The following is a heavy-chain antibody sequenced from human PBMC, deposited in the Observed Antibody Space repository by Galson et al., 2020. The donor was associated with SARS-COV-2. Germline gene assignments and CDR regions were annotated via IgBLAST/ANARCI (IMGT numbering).Heavy chain of an antibody. D-gene: IGHD3-3*01. CDR2: IYYRGST. CDR3: ARAAQSYYDFWSGYYNAPHFDY. Sequence: SETLSLTCTVSGGSISSYYWSWIRQPPGKGLEWNGYIYYRGSTNYNHSLKSRGTISIDTSKNQFSLKLSSVTAADTAVYYCARAAQSYYDFWSGYYNAPHFDYWGQGTLVAVSS. CDR1: GGSISSYY. J-gene: IGHJ4*02. V-gene: IGHV4-59*01.